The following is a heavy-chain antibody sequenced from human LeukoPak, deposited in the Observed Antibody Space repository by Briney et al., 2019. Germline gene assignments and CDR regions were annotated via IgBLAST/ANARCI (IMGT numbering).Heavy chain of an antibody. CDR3: AKVRPPPGSGWYGGDDS. CDR2: IKISGYA. J-gene: IGHJ4*02. Sequence: GGSLRLSCTASGFTFNNYVMSWVRQAPGKGLEWVSSIKISGYADYADSVKGRFTISRDNSNNTLYLQMNSLRVEDTAVYYCAKVRPPPGSGWYGGDDSWGQGTLVTVSS. CDR1: GFTFNNYV. V-gene: IGHV3-23*01. D-gene: IGHD6-19*01.